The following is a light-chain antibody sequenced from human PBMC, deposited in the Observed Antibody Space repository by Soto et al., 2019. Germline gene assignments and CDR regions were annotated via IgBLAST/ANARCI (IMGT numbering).Light chain of an antibody. CDR3: QSYDSSNRDVV. J-gene: IGLJ2*01. CDR1: SCTIASNY. V-gene: IGLV6-57*02. CDR2: EDD. Sequence: FMLTQPHSVSESPGKTVTISCTGSSCTIASNYVQWYQQRPGSAPTTVIYEDDQRPSGVPDRFSGSIDISSNSASLTISGLKTEDEADYYCQSYDSSNRDVVFGGGTKLTVL.